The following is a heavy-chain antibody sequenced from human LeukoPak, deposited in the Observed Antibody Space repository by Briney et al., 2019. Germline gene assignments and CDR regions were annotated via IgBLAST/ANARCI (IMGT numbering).Heavy chain of an antibody. J-gene: IGHJ4*02. CDR2: IIPILGIA. V-gene: IGHV1-69*04. Sequence: ASVKVSCKASGGTFSGYAISWVRQAPGQGLEWMGRIIPILGIANYAQKFQGRVTITADKSTSTAYMELSSLRSEDTAVYYCARMAKGYYYDSSGYYYFDYWGQGTLVTVSS. CDR3: ARMAKGYYYDSSGYYYFDY. D-gene: IGHD3-22*01. CDR1: GGTFSGYA.